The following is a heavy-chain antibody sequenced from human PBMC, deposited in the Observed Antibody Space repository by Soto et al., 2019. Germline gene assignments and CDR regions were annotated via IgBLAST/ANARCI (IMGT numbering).Heavy chain of an antibody. CDR2: IYYSGST. CDR3: DCYYDSSGTNHPFDI. CDR1: GGSISNGSYY. J-gene: IGHJ3*02. Sequence: SETLSLTCTVSGGSISNGSYYWGWIRQPPGKGLEWIGCIYYSGSTYYNPSLKSRVTISVDTSKNQFSLKLSSVTAADTAVYYCDCYYDSSGTNHPFDIWGQGTKVTVS. D-gene: IGHD3-22*01. V-gene: IGHV4-39*01.